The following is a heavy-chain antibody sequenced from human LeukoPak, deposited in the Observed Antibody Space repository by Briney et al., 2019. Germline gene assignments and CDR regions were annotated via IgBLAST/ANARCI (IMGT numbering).Heavy chain of an antibody. Sequence: KTGGSLRLSCAASAFKFSDYYMNWIRQAPGKGLEWVSSISSSGDISYYTDSVKGRFSISRDNAKNSLFLQMHGLRAEDTAVYFCVSDRSSGLYHYDSSGFLFWGRGTLVTVSS. V-gene: IGHV3-11*04. D-gene: IGHD3-22*01. CDR2: ISSSGDIS. CDR1: AFKFSDYY. CDR3: VSDRSSGLYHYDSSGFLF. J-gene: IGHJ4*01.